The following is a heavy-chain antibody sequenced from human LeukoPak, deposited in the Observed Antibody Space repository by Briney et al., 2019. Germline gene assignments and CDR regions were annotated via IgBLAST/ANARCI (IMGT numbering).Heavy chain of an antibody. J-gene: IGHJ4*02. Sequence: SETLSLTCTVSGYSLSSGYYWGWIRQPPGKGLEWIGSIYHSGSTYYNPSLKSRVTISVDTSKNQFSLKLSSVTAADTAVYYCARRSGSYFDYWGQGTLVTVSS. CDR3: ARRSGSYFDY. CDR2: IYHSGST. D-gene: IGHD1-26*01. CDR1: GYSLSSGYY. V-gene: IGHV4-38-2*02.